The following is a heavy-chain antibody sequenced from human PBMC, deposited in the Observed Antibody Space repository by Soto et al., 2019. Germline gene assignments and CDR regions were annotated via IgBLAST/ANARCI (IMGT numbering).Heavy chain of an antibody. J-gene: IGHJ4*02. D-gene: IGHD6-6*01. CDR3: AKRSSSSTFDY. V-gene: IGHV3-23*01. Sequence: EVQLLESGGGLVQPGESLRLSCAASGFTFSSYATSWVRQAPGKGLEWVLVISGSDDSTYYADSVKGRFTISRDNSKNTLYLQMNSLRAEDTAVYYCAKRSSSSTFDYWGQGTLVTVSS. CDR1: GFTFSSYA. CDR2: ISGSDDST.